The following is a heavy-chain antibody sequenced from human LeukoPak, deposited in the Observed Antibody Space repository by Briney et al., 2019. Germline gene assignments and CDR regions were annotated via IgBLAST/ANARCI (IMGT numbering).Heavy chain of an antibody. CDR1: GFTFNQNA. J-gene: IGHJ4*02. CDR2: VGIIESDS. D-gene: IGHD1-7*01. CDR3: AQDRVPGTSPKLDS. Sequence: GGSLRLSCAASGFTFNQNAMTWVRQAPGRGLEWVSTVGIIESDSYYADSVKGRFIISRDNSKNTLSLQMNSLRAEDTAVYYCAQDRVPGTSPKLDSWGQGTLVTVSS. V-gene: IGHV3-23*01.